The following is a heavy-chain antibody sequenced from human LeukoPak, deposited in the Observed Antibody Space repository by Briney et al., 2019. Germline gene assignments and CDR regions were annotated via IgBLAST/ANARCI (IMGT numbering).Heavy chain of an antibody. V-gene: IGHV4-30-2*01. Sequence: SQTLPLTCAVSGGSISSGGYSWSWIRQPPGKGLEWIGYIYHSGSTYYNPSLKSRVTISVDRSKNQFSLKLSSVTAADTAVYYCARDRFDSSGYNYYGMDVWGQGTTVTVSS. CDR3: ARDRFDSSGYNYYGMDV. J-gene: IGHJ6*02. CDR2: IYHSGST. CDR1: GGSISSGGYS. D-gene: IGHD3-22*01.